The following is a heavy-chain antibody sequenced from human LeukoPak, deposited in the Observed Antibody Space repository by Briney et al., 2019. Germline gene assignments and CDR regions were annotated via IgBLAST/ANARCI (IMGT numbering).Heavy chain of an antibody. CDR3: ARNWFDP. Sequence: PGGSLRLSCAASGFTVSSDYMSWVRQAPGKGLEWVSVIYSGGSTYYADSVKGRFTISRDKSKNTVYLQMNNLRFEDTAMYYCARNWFDPWGQGNLVTVSS. CDR2: IYSGGST. CDR1: GFTVSSDY. J-gene: IGHJ5*02. V-gene: IGHV3-53*05.